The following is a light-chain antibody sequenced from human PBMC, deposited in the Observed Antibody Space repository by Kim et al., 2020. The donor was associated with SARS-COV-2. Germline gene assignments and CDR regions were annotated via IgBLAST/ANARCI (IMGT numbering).Light chain of an antibody. Sequence: SYELTQPPSVSVSPGQTASITCSGDKLGDKYACWYQQKPGQSPVLVIYQDSKRPSGIPERFSGSNSGNTATLPISGPQAMDEADYYCPAWDSSTVVFGGG. CDR2: QDS. V-gene: IGLV3-1*01. CDR1: KLGDKY. J-gene: IGLJ2*01. CDR3: PAWDSSTVV.